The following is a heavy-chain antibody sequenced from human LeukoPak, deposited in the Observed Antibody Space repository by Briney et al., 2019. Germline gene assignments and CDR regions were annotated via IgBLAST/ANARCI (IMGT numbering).Heavy chain of an antibody. V-gene: IGHV3-21*01. CDR2: ISTRSDYI. CDR1: GFTFSSYE. CDR3: ARYVYGVVTSFDY. D-gene: IGHD3-3*01. J-gene: IGHJ4*02. Sequence: GGSLRLSCAASGFTFSSYEMNWVRRAPGKGLEWVSSISTRSDYIYYAESVKGRFTISRDNAKNSLYLQMDSLRAEDTAVYYCARYVYGVVTSFDYWGQGTLVTVSS.